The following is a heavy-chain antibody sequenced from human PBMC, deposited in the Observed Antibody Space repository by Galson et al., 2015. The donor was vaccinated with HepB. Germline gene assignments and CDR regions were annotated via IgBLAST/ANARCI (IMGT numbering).Heavy chain of an antibody. CDR2: ISWDGGST. Sequence: WVRQAPGKGLEWVSLISWDGGSTYYADSVKGRFTISRDNSKNSLYLQMNSLRTEDTALYYCAKEYCSSTSCYSTYGMDVWGQGTTVTVSS. V-gene: IGHV3-43*01. CDR3: AKEYCSSTSCYSTYGMDV. J-gene: IGHJ6*02. D-gene: IGHD2-2*01.